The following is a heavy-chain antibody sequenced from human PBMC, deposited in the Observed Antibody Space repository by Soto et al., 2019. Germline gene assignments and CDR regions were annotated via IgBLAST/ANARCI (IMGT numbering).Heavy chain of an antibody. CDR1: GYTFTSYG. CDR3: ARDPSIFGGPDYYCGMDV. Sequence: QVQLMQSGAEVKKPGASVKVSCKASGYTFTSYGISWVRQAPGQGLKWMGWSSAYNGNTNYAQKLQGRVTMTTDTSTSTAYMELRSLRSDDTAVYYCARDPSIFGGPDYYCGMDVWGQGTTVTASS. D-gene: IGHD3-3*01. V-gene: IGHV1-18*01. J-gene: IGHJ6*02. CDR2: SSAYNGNT.